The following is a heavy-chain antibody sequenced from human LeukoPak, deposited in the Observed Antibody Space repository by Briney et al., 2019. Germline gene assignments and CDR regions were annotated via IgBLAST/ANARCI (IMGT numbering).Heavy chain of an antibody. CDR3: ARDVFGSEYPFDF. J-gene: IGHJ4*02. CDR2: ISTSSSYI. V-gene: IGHV3-21*01. CDR1: GFTFSGYS. D-gene: IGHD2-2*01. Sequence: GGSLRLSCAGSGFTFSGYSMNWVRQAPGKGLEWVSSISTSSSYIYYADSLKGRFTISRDNARNSLYLHMNSLRAEDTAVYYCARDVFGSEYPFDFWGQGTLVTVSS.